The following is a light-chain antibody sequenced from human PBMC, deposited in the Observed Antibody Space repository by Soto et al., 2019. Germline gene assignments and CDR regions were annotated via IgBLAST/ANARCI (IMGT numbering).Light chain of an antibody. CDR3: VLYMSSGIWL. CDR2: RAN. V-gene: IGLV8-61*01. J-gene: IGLJ3*02. CDR1: SGPVSTSHY. Sequence: QAVVTQETSLSVSPGGTVTLTCGLSSGPVSTSHYPGWYQQTPGQAPRTLIYRANTRSSGVPDRFSGSILGSKAALTITGAQADDESYYFCVLYMSSGIWLFVGGTNLTVL.